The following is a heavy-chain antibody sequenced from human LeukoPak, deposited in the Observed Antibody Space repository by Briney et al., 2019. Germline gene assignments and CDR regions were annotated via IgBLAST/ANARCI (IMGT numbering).Heavy chain of an antibody. V-gene: IGHV3-33*01. Sequence: PGGSLRLSCAASGFTFSSYGMHWVRQAPGKGLEWVAVIWYDGSNKYYADSVKGRFTISRDNSKNTLYPQMNSLRAEDTAVYYCARSPTVTRAFDYWGQGTLVTVSS. CDR1: GFTFSSYG. CDR2: IWYDGSNK. D-gene: IGHD4-17*01. J-gene: IGHJ4*02. CDR3: ARSPTVTRAFDY.